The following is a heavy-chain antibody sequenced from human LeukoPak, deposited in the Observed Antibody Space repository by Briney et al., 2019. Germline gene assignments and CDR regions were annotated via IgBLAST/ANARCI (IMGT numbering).Heavy chain of an antibody. CDR1: GFTFDDYA. CDR3: AKGKYSSGWYKDYFDY. Sequence: PGGSLRLSCAASGFTFDDYAMHWVRQAPGKGLEWVSGISWNSGSISYADSVKGRFTISRDNAKSSLCLQMNSLRAEDTALYYCAKGKYSSGWYKDYFDYWGQGTLVTVSS. CDR2: ISWNSGSI. V-gene: IGHV3-9*01. J-gene: IGHJ4*02. D-gene: IGHD6-19*01.